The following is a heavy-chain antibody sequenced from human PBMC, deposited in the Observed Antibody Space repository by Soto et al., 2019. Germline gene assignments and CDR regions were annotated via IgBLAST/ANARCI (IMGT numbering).Heavy chain of an antibody. D-gene: IGHD2-21*02. J-gene: IGHJ2*01. CDR1: GFTFSSYA. CDR3: AKCPIGGDCYLNGYFDL. V-gene: IGHV3-23*01. Sequence: EVQLLESGGGLVQPGGSLRLSCAASGFTFSSYAMSWVRQAPGKGLEWVSAISGSGGSTYYADSVKGRFTISRDNSKNTLYLQMNSLRAEDTAVYYCAKCPIGGDCYLNGYFDLWGRGTLVTVSS. CDR2: ISGSGGST.